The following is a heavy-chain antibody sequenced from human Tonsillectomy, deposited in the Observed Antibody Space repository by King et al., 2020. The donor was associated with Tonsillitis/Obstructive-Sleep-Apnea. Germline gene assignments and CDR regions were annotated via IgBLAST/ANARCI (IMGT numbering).Heavy chain of an antibody. CDR1: GYSFTNYW. CDR3: ARQWVSSWNLFDY. V-gene: IGHV5-51*01. CDR2: IYPGDSDT. Sequence: VQLVESGAEVKKPGESLKISCKGSGYSFTNYWIGWVRQMPGKGLEWMGIIYPGDSDTRYSPSFQGQVTISADKSISTAYLQWNSLKASDTAMYYCARQWVSSWNLFDYWGQGTLVTVSS. D-gene: IGHD6-13*01. J-gene: IGHJ4*02.